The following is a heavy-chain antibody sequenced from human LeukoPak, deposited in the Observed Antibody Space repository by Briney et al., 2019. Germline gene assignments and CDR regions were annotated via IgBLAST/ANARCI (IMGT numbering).Heavy chain of an antibody. J-gene: IGHJ4*02. CDR3: ARDLLGDPSAYFDY. V-gene: IGHV1-3*04. D-gene: IGHD3-10*01. Sequence: ASVKVSCKASGFTFTNYAIDWMRQAPNQRLEWMGWINKDNGDTKYSPKFQGRVTITRDTSASTSYMELSSLGSEDTAIYYCARDLLGDPSAYFDYWGQGTLVTVSS. CDR1: GFTFTNYA. CDR2: INKDNGDT.